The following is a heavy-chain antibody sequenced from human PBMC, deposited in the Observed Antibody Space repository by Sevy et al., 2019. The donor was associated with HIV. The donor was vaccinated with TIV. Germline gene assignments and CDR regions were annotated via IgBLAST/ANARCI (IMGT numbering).Heavy chain of an antibody. CDR2: VSAYNGNT. CDR3: ARDSIPMVQGVIITPYYYGMDV. V-gene: IGHV1-18*01. J-gene: IGHJ6*02. D-gene: IGHD3-10*01. Sequence: PSVKVSCESSGYTFTNYGISWVRQAPGQGLEWMGWVSAYNGNTNYAQKLQGRVTMTTDTSTSTAYMELRSLRSDDTAVYYCARDSIPMVQGVIITPYYYGMDVWGQGTTVTVSS. CDR1: GYTFTNYG.